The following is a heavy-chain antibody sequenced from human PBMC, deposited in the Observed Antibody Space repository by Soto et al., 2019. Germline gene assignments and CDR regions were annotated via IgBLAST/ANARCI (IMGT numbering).Heavy chain of an antibody. J-gene: IGHJ4*02. CDR3: ARDANLVDS. D-gene: IGHD2-15*01. Sequence: EVQLVESGGGLVKPGGSLRLSCAASGFTFSDYSMTWVRQAPGKGLEWVSSISSTSIYIFYADSVKGRFTISRDNAKNSLDLQMKSLRAEDTAVYYCARDANLVDSWGQGTLVIVSS. CDR1: GFTFSDYS. CDR2: ISSTSIYI. V-gene: IGHV3-21*01.